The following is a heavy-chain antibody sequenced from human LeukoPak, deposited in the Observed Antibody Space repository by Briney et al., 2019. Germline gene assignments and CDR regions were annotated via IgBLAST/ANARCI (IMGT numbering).Heavy chain of an antibody. D-gene: IGHD3-10*01. J-gene: IGHJ5*02. Sequence: SQTLSPTCTVSGGSISSGGYYWSWIRQHPGKGLEWIGYIYHSGSTYYNPSLKSRVTISVDTSKNQFSLKLSSVTAADTAVYYCARVEATYYYGSGSSDWFDPWGQGTLVTVSS. CDR1: GGSISSGGYY. CDR3: ARVEATYYYGSGSSDWFDP. V-gene: IGHV4-31*03. CDR2: IYHSGST.